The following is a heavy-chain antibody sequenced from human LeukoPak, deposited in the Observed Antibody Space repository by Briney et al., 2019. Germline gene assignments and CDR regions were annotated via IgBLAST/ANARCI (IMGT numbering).Heavy chain of an antibody. D-gene: IGHD6-13*01. J-gene: IGHJ4*02. CDR1: GFTFSDHY. CDR2: TRNKADSYTT. V-gene: IGHV3-72*01. CDR3: ASHAGIAAAGGFFDY. Sequence: GGSLRLSCAASGFTFSDHYMDWIRQAPGKGLEWVGRTRNKADSYTTEYAASVKGRFTISRDDSKNSLYLQMNSLKTEDTAVYYCASHAGIAAAGGFFDYWGQGTPVTVSS.